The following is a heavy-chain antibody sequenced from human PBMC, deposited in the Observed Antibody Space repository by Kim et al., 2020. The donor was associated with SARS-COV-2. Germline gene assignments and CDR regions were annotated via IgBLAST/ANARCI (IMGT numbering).Heavy chain of an antibody. D-gene: IGHD6-19*01. V-gene: IGHV4-59*01. J-gene: IGHJ4*02. Sequence: SETLSLTCNVSGDSMIDFFWSWIRQPPGRRLEWLGYIHSSGRANYNPSAKSRVTLSVDTSKSQFSLNLISVTAADTAIYYCARGNGWHLFWGQGTLVTVS. CDR3: ARGNGWHLF. CDR2: IHSSGRA. CDR1: GDSMIDFF.